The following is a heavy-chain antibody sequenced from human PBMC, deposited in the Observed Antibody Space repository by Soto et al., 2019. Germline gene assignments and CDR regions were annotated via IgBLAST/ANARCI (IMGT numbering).Heavy chain of an antibody. CDR1: GYSFTSYW. J-gene: IGHJ6*02. CDR2: IYPGDSDT. Sequence: GESLKISCKGSGYSFTSYWIGWVRQMPGKGLEWMGIIYPGDSDTRYSPSFQGQVTISADKSISTAYLQWSSLKASDTAMYYCARHYCSSTSCYPVYYYYYGMDVWGQGTTVTVSS. D-gene: IGHD2-2*01. V-gene: IGHV5-51*01. CDR3: ARHYCSSTSCYPVYYYYYGMDV.